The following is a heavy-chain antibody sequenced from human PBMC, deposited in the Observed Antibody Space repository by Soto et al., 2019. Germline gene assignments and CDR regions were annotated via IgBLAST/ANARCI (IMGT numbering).Heavy chain of an antibody. CDR2: ISYDGSNK. Sequence: GGSLRLSCAASGFTFSSYGMHWVRQAPGKGLEWVAVISYDGSNKYYADSVKGRFTISRDNSKNTLYLQMNSLRAEDTAVYYCAKGSSPSPDSYDYVWGSYPVPGAFDIWGQGTMVTVSS. J-gene: IGHJ3*02. V-gene: IGHV3-30*18. CDR3: AKGSSPSPDSYDYVWGSYPVPGAFDI. CDR1: GFTFSSYG. D-gene: IGHD3-16*02.